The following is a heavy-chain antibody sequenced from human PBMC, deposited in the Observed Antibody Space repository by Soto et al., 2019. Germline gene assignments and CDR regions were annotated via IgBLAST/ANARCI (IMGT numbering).Heavy chain of an antibody. CDR3: AREGIAAAGGLGY. V-gene: IGHV4-31*03. Sequence: SETLSLTCTVSGGSISSGGYYWSWIRQHPGKGLEWIGYIYYSGSTYYNPSLKSRVTISVDTSKNQFSLKLSSVTAADTAVYYCAREGIAAAGGLGYWGQGTLVAVSS. J-gene: IGHJ4*02. CDR1: GGSISSGGYY. D-gene: IGHD6-13*01. CDR2: IYYSGST.